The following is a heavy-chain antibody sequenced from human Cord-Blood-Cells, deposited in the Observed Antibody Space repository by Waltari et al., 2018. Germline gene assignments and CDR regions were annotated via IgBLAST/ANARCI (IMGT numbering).Heavy chain of an antibody. D-gene: IGHD4-4*01. CDR3: ARTLDDSNYYYYGMDV. J-gene: IGHJ6*02. CDR1: GGSFSGYY. CDR2: INHSGST. V-gene: IGHV4-34*01. Sequence: QVQLQQWGAGLLKPSETLSLTCAVYGGSFSGYYWSWIRQPPGKGLEWIGEINHSGSTNDNPSLKSRVTISVDTSKNQFSLKLGSVTAADTAVYYCARTLDDSNYYYYGMDVWGQGP.